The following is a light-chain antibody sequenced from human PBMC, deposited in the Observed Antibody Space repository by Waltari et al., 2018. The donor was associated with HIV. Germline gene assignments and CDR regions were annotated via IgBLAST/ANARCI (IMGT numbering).Light chain of an antibody. V-gene: IGLV2-14*01. CDR2: DVS. CDR3: SSYTSYARLV. J-gene: IGLJ1*01. Sequence: QTALTQPASVSGSPGQSITISCTGPSVDISGFSQVSWFHHHPGQAPKLVMFDVSVRPSGVSKRFSGSKSGITASLTISGLQTEDEADYYCSSYTSYARLVFGTGTRVTV. CDR1: SVDISGFSQ.